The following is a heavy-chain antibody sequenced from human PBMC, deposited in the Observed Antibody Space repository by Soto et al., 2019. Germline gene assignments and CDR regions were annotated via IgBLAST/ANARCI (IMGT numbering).Heavy chain of an antibody. Sequence: GGSLRLSCAASGFTFSSYAMHWVRQAPGKGLEWVAVIPYDGSNKYYADSVKGRFTISRDNSKNTLYLQMNSLRAEDTAVYYCAREAMVGDYYYYGMDVWGQGTTVTVSS. J-gene: IGHJ6*02. CDR2: IPYDGSNK. D-gene: IGHD5-18*01. CDR1: GFTFSSYA. V-gene: IGHV3-30-3*01. CDR3: AREAMVGDYYYYGMDV.